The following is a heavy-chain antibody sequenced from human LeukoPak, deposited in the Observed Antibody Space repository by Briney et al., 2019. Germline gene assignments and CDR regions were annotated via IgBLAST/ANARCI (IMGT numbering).Heavy chain of an antibody. CDR3: ARLKYYYDSSGYRAEYFQH. D-gene: IGHD3-22*01. J-gene: IGHJ1*01. CDR2: IYYSGST. Sequence: SETLSLTCVVSGGSISSTSYYWGWIRQPPGKGLEWIGSIYYSGSTYYSPSLKSRVTISVDTSKNQFSLKLSSVTAADTAVYYCARLKYYYDSSGYRAEYFQHWGQGTLVTVSS. CDR1: GGSISSTSYY. V-gene: IGHV4-39*07.